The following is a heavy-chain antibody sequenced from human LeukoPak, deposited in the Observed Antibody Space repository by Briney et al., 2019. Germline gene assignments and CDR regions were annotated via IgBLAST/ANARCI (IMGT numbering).Heavy chain of an antibody. V-gene: IGHV1-69*05. D-gene: IGHD3-10*01. CDR1: GGTFSSYA. CDR2: IIPIFGTA. CDR3: ARGEYYGSGSYRSPVDY. Sequence: ASVKVSCKASGGTFSSYAISWVRQAPGQGLEWMGGIIPIFGTANYAQKFQDRVTITTDESTSTAYMELSSLRSEDTAVYYCARGEYYGSGSYRSPVDYWGQGTLVTVSS. J-gene: IGHJ4*02.